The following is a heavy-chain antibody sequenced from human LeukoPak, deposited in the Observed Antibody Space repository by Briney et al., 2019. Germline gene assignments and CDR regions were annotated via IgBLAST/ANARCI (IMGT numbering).Heavy chain of an antibody. CDR1: GFSFSTYW. J-gene: IGHJ5*02. D-gene: IGHD3-9*01. CDR2: IKLDGSEK. V-gene: IGHV3-7*01. CDR3: VQGGRYHYGS. Sequence: PGGSPRLSCAASGFSFSTYWMSWVRQAPGKGLEWVANIKLDGSEKYYVYFVKGRFTISRDIARNSLYLQMNSLRAEEPAVYHCVQGGRYHYGSWGQGTLVTVSS.